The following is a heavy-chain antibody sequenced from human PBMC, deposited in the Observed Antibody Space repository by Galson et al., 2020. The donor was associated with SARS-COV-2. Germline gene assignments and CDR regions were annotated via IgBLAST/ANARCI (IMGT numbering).Heavy chain of an antibody. V-gene: IGHV4-59*01. Sequence: SETLSLTCTISGNSISHYYWSWIRQPPGKGLEWIGFIDNSGTTNYNPSLKSRVTISVDTSKNQFSLDLTGVTSADPAVYYCARLTYSFDLWGRGTRVTVSS. CDR3: ARLTYSFDL. CDR1: GNSISHYY. D-gene: IGHD5-18*01. J-gene: IGHJ4*02. CDR2: IDNSGTT.